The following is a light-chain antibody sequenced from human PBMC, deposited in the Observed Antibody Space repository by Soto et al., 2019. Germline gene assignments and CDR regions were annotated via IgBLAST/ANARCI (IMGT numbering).Light chain of an antibody. V-gene: IGKV1-39*01. CDR2: AAS. CDR3: QQSYSRMT. J-gene: IGKJ1*01. CDR1: QSISNY. Sequence: DIQMTQSPSSLSASVGDRVIITCRASQSISNYLNWYQQKPGKAPKLLIFAASSLQSGVPSRFSGSRSGTDFTLTISSLQPEDFATYYCQQSYSRMTFGQGTKVDIK.